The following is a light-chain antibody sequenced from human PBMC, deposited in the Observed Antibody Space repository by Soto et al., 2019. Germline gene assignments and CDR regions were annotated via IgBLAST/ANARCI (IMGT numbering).Light chain of an antibody. CDR1: SPNIGGNA. J-gene: IGLJ3*02. CDR2: SNN. CDR3: AAWDDSLSGWV. V-gene: IGLV1-47*02. Sequence: QSVLTQPPSASGTPGQRVTISCSGSSPNIGGNAVNWYQQLPGTAPKVLIYSNNQRPSGVPDRFSGSKSGTSASLAISGLRSEDEADYYCAAWDDSLSGWVFGGGTKLTVL.